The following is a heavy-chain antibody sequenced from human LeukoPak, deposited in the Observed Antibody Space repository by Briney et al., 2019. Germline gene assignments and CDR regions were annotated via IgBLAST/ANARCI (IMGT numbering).Heavy chain of an antibody. CDR3: AREGDYGDRSGYFDY. D-gene: IGHD4-17*01. CDR1: GGTFSSYA. V-gene: IGHV1-69*13. J-gene: IGHJ4*02. CDR2: IIPIFGTA. Sequence: GASVKVSCKASGGTFSSYAISWVRQAPGQGLEWMGGIIPIFGTANYAQKFQGRVTITADESTSTAYMEPSSLRSEDTAVYYCAREGDYGDRSGYFDYWGQGTLVTVSS.